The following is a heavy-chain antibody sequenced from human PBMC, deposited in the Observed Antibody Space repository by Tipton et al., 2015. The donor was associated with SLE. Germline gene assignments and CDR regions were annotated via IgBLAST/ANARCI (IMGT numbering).Heavy chain of an antibody. CDR2: VYTTGSI. D-gene: IGHD1-26*01. CDR1: NGSISSRY. V-gene: IGHV4-59*11. CDR3: ARYSGSHWGAFDI. Sequence: TLSLTCSVSNGSISSRYWSWIRQPPGKGLEWVGHVYTTGSINDNPSLKSRVTISIDTPKNQFFLKLNSVTAADTAVYNCARYSGSHWGAFDILGQGTLVTVSS. J-gene: IGHJ3*02.